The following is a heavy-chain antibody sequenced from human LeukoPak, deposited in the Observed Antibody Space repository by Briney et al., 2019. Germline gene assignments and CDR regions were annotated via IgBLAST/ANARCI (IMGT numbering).Heavy chain of an antibody. D-gene: IGHD2-21*01. Sequence: GGSLRLSCAASGFTFSSYSMNWVRQAPGKGLEWVSSISSSSSYIYYADSVKGRFTISRDNAKNSLYLQMNSLRAEDTAVYYCAKDPYCGGDCYSLSPFDPWGQGTLVTVSS. J-gene: IGHJ5*02. CDR1: GFTFSSYS. CDR3: AKDPYCGGDCYSLSPFDP. CDR2: ISSSSSYI. V-gene: IGHV3-21*04.